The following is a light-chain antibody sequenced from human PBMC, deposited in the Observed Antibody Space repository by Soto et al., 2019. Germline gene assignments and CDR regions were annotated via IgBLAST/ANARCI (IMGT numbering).Light chain of an antibody. CDR2: DAS. CDR1: QSVISY. CDR3: QQSNNCPPIN. Sequence: EIVLTPSPVTLSFSPWERATLSCSSSQSVISYLALYQQRPGQAPRLLIYDASNRATGVPARFSGIGSVTDFTLPIDNLEPEDFAIYYCQQSNNCPPINFGQGTRLEIK. V-gene: IGKV3-11*01. J-gene: IGKJ5*01.